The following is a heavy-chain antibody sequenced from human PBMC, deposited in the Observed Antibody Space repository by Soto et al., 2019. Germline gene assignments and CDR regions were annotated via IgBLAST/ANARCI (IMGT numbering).Heavy chain of an antibody. D-gene: IGHD3-10*01. J-gene: IGHJ4*02. CDR3: ARYFGTGGWFYYFDF. V-gene: IGHV3-33*01. CDR2: VYYDGSIE. CDR1: GFTFSSYG. Sequence: GGSLRLSCAASGFTFSSYGMHWVRQAPGKGLEWVAFVYYDGSIEYYTDSVKGRFTISRDNSKNTVDLQMNSLRAEDTAVYYCARYFGTGGWFYYFDFCGQGTPVTVSA.